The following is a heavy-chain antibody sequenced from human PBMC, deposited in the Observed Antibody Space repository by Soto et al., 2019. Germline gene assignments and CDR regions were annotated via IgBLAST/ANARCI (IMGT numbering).Heavy chain of an antibody. J-gene: IGHJ6*02. CDR1: GFIFSSHE. V-gene: IGHV3-48*03. CDR2: ISSSGNTI. Sequence: GSLRLSCTASGFIFSSHEMNWFLQSPGKGLEWVAYISSSGNTIHYADSVKGRFTISRDNAKNSLYLQMNSLRAEDTALYYCARVEDFYDFYGMDVWGQGTTVTVSS. D-gene: IGHD3-10*01. CDR3: ARVEDFYDFYGMDV.